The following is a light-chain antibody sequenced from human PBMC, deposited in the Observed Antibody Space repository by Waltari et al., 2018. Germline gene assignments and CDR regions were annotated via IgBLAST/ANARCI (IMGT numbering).Light chain of an antibody. J-gene: IGLJ3*02. CDR3: SSYTSSAALV. CDR2: EVS. Sequence: QSALTPPASVSGSPGQSIPLPCTGTTSDVGGYTYVSRYQQNPGKAPKLMIFEVSYRASGVSNRFSGSKSGNTASLTISGLQADDEADYYCSSYTSSAALVFGGGTKLTVL. CDR1: TSDVGGYTY. V-gene: IGLV2-14*01.